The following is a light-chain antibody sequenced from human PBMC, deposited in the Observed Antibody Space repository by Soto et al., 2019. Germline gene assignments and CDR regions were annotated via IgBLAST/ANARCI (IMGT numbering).Light chain of an antibody. CDR2: DAS. CDR1: QSVSSS. Sequence: PGERANISCRASQSVSSSLAWYQQKPGQPPRLLIYDASRRTTGIPDRFSGSGSGTDFTLTISRLESEDFAVYYCQQYGSSLPFGGGTKVDIK. J-gene: IGKJ4*01. CDR3: QQYGSSLP. V-gene: IGKV3-20*01.